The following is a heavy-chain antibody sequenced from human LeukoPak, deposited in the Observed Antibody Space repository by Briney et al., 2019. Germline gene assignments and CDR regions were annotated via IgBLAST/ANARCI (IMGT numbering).Heavy chain of an antibody. V-gene: IGHV4-34*01. CDR3: ARGNRRGSSVWYNY. CDR1: IDSFSNYH. D-gene: IGHD6-19*01. Sequence: SETLSLTCAVYIDSFSNYHWNWIRQTPAKGMEWIGEVNESGGTNISPSLRSRVTISVDTSKNQFSLKLSSVTAADTAVYYCARGNRRGSSVWYNYWGQATLVTVSS. CDR2: VNESGGT. J-gene: IGHJ4*02.